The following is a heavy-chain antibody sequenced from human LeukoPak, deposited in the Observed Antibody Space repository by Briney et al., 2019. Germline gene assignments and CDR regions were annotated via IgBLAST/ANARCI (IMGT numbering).Heavy chain of an antibody. V-gene: IGHV4-4*07. Sequence: PSETLSLTCTVSGGSMNHYHWSWIRQPAGRGLEWIGHIYTSGTINYNPSLKSRVTISVDTSKNQFSLKLSSVTAADTAVYYCARSYSSGWYRGIADYWGQGTLVTVSS. D-gene: IGHD6-19*01. CDR3: ARSYSSGWYRGIADY. J-gene: IGHJ4*02. CDR1: GGSMNHYH. CDR2: IYTSGTI.